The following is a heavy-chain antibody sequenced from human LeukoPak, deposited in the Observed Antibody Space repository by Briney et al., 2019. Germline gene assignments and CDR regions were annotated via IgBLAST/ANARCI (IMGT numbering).Heavy chain of an antibody. CDR3: AKAGASIAAAHDY. D-gene: IGHD6-13*01. J-gene: IGHJ4*02. Sequence: GGSLRLSCAASGFTFSSYAMGWVRQAPGKGLEWVSAISGSGGITYYADSVKGRFTISRDNSKDTLYLQMNSLRAEDTAVYYCAKAGASIAAAHDYWGQGTLVTVSS. V-gene: IGHV3-23*01. CDR2: ISGSGGIT. CDR1: GFTFSSYA.